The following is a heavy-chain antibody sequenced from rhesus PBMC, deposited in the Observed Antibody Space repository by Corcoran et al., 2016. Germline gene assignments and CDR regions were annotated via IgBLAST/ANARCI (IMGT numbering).Heavy chain of an antibody. V-gene: IGHV4-81*01. CDR2: IDGNIAGT. CDR1: GGSISGYY. J-gene: IGHJ4*01. CDR3: ARRKSNILTGYYLDY. D-gene: IGHD3-3*01. Sequence: QLQLQESGPGLVKPSETLSLTCAVSGGSISGYYWSWIRQPPGKGLEWIGNIDGNIAGTNYNPSLKSRVTISQDTSKNQFSLKLSSVTAADTAVYYCARRKSNILTGYYLDYWGQGVLVTVSS.